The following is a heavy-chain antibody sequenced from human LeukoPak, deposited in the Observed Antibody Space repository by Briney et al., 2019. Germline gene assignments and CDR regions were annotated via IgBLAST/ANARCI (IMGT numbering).Heavy chain of an antibody. CDR3: ARDHQGYCSGGSCYGRY. J-gene: IGHJ4*02. D-gene: IGHD2-15*01. Sequence: RASVKVSCKASGYTFTTYTMNWVRLAPGQGLEWMGGFDPEDGETIYAQKFQGRVTMTEDTSTDTAYMELSSLRSEDTAVYYCARDHQGYCSGGSCYGRYWGQGTLVTVSS. CDR2: FDPEDGET. CDR1: GYTFTTYT. V-gene: IGHV1-24*01.